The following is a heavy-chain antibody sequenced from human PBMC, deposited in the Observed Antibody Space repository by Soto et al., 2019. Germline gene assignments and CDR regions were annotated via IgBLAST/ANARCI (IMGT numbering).Heavy chain of an antibody. V-gene: IGHV3-11*01. CDR3: ARHYEMWSGYLSPVDY. CDR1: GYTFSDYY. Sequence: QVQLVESGGDLVKPGGSLRLSCAASGYTFSDYYMSWIRQAPGKGLEWISYIDTSGTKIYYADSVKGRFTITRDNAKNSLYLEMKSLRDEDTAVYYCARHYEMWSGYLSPVDYWGQGTLVTVSS. J-gene: IGHJ4*02. CDR2: IDTSGTKI. D-gene: IGHD3-3*01.